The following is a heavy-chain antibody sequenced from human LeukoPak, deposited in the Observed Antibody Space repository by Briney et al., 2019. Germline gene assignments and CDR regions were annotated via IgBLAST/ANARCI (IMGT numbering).Heavy chain of an antibody. CDR2: ISAYNGNT. Sequence: ASVKVSCKASGYTFTSYPIGWVRQAPGQGLEWMGWISAYNGNTNYAQKLQGRVTMTTDTSTSTAYMELRSLRSDDTAVYYCARDSSSVYYDFWSGYPDYWGQGTLVTVSS. D-gene: IGHD3-3*01. CDR3: ARDSSSVYYDFWSGYPDY. CDR1: GYTFTSYP. V-gene: IGHV1-18*01. J-gene: IGHJ4*02.